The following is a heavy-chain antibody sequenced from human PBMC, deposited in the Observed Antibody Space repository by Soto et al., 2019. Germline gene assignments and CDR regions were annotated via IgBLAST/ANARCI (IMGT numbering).Heavy chain of an antibody. CDR3: SRGAGYYDSSGCRDY. CDR1: GGNISSYY. Sequence: SETQSHTCTVAGGNISSYYWSWIRQNQGKGLEWIGYIYYSGSTNYNPSLKSRVTISVDTSKNQFSLKLSSVTAADTAVYYCSRGAGYYDSSGCRDYWGQGTLVTVSS. D-gene: IGHD3-22*01. J-gene: IGHJ4*01. V-gene: IGHV4-59*01. CDR2: IYYSGST.